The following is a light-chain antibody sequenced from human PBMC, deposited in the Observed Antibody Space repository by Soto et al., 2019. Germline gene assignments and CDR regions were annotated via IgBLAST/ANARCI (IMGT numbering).Light chain of an antibody. J-gene: IGKJ1*01. Sequence: IVLTQSPGTLSLSPGERATLSCRASPSASYGQLAWYQHKPGQAPRLLIYGVSTRATGIPDRFSGSGSGTDFTLTISRVEPEDFAVYYCQQYERSWWSVGQGPKVEI. V-gene: IGKV3-20*01. CDR2: GVS. CDR1: PSASYGQ. CDR3: QQYERSWWS.